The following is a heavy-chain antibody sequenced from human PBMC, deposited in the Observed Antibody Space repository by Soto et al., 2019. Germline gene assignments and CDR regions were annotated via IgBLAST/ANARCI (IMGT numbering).Heavy chain of an antibody. V-gene: IGHV3-23*01. CDR2: ITGSGDST. CDR1: GFSFRSYA. CDR3: ARGRGWFDS. Sequence: EVQLLESGGGLVQPGGSLRLSCAASGFSFRSYAMNWVRQAPGKGLEWVSNITGSGDSTYYEGSVKGRFTISRDNSKNTLYVQMNSLRAEDTAVYYCARGRGWFDSWGQGTLVTVSS. J-gene: IGHJ5*01.